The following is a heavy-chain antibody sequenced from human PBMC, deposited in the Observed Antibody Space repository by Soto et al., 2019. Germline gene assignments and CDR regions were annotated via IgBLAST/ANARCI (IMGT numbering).Heavy chain of an antibody. CDR2: LQTDGRHP. CDR1: GFTFDYYW. V-gene: IGHV3-74*01. CDR3: ARGGDPDY. D-gene: IGHD2-21*02. J-gene: IGHJ4*02. Sequence: EVQLVESGGGLVQPGGSLRLSCVASGFTFDYYWMHWVRQAPGDGLMWVSRLQTDGRHPDYADSVKGRFTISRDNAKNTLYLQMNNLRAEDTAVYYCARGGDPDYWGQGTLVTVSS.